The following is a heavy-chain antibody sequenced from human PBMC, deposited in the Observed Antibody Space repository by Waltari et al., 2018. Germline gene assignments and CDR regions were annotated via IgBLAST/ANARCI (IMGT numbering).Heavy chain of an antibody. CDR3: ARDGQYCSSTSCYYFDY. Sequence: QVQLVESGGGLVKPGGSLSLSCAASGFTFSDHHMSWIRQAPGKGLEWVSDISGSGSTRYYADSVKGRFTISRDNAENSMFLQMNSLRAEDTAVYYCARDGQYCSSTSCYYFDYWGQGTLVTVSS. V-gene: IGHV3-11*01. J-gene: IGHJ4*02. D-gene: IGHD2-2*01. CDR2: ISGSGSTR. CDR1: GFTFSDHH.